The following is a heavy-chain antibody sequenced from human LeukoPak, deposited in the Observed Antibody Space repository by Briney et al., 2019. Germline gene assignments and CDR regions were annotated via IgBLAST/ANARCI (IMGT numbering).Heavy chain of an antibody. J-gene: IGHJ5*02. D-gene: IGHD1-26*01. CDR2: INPNSGGT. V-gene: IGHV1-2*06. CDR1: GYTSTSYG. Sequence: GASVKVSCKASGYTSTSYGISWLRQAPGQGLEWMGRINPNSGGTNYAQKFQGRVTMTRDTSISTAYMELSRLRSDDTAVYYCASWEVGATTGNWFDPWGQGTLVTVSS. CDR3: ASWEVGATTGNWFDP.